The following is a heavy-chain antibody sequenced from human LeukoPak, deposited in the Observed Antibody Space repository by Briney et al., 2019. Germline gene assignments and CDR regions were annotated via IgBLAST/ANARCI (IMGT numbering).Heavy chain of an antibody. V-gene: IGHV3-30*04. CDR3: ARDSGVHYFDY. Sequence: PGGSLRLSCAASGFTFSTYAVHWVRQAPGKGLEWVAVISFDGGNKYYADSVKGRFTISRDNSKNTLYLQMNSLRAEDTAVYYCARDSGVHYFDYWGQGTLATVSS. CDR1: GFTFSTYA. D-gene: IGHD2-8*01. CDR2: ISFDGGNK. J-gene: IGHJ4*02.